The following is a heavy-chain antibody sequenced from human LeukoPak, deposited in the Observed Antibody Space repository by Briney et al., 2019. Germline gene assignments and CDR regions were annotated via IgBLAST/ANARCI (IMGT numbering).Heavy chain of an antibody. V-gene: IGHV3-21*01. CDR1: GLTFSNYN. J-gene: IGHJ5*02. Sequence: GGSLRLSCAASGLTFSNYNMNWVRQAPGKGLEWVSSISTSGSYIYYANSMKGRFTMSRDNAKNSLYLQMNSLRVEDSAVYYCATDLIHYYASGAKTWGQGTLVTVSS. CDR2: ISTSGSYI. D-gene: IGHD3-10*01. CDR3: ATDLIHYYASGAKT.